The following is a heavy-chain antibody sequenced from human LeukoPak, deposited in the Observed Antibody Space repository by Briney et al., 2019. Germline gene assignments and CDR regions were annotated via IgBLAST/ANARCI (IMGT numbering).Heavy chain of an antibody. CDR3: ARGTGTTAYFDY. J-gene: IGHJ4*02. CDR2: IWHDGSNE. D-gene: IGHD1-1*01. CDR1: GFTFRNYG. V-gene: IGHV3-33*01. Sequence: GRSLRLSCAAPGFTFRNYGMHWVRQAPGKGLEWVAAIWHDGSNEYYADSVKGRFTISRDNAKNSLYLQVNSLRAEDTAVYYCARGTGTTAYFDYWGQGTPVTVSS.